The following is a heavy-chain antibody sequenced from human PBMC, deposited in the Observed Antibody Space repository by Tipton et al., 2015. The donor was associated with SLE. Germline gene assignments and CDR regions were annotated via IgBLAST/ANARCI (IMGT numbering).Heavy chain of an antibody. V-gene: IGHV4-59*01. CDR1: GGSISSYY. Sequence: TLSLTCTVSGGSISSYYWSWIRQPPGRGLEWIGYIYYNGRTDYSPSLKSRDTISLDTSRNQFSLKVSSVTAADTAKYYCARTPVGVTTPRLDSWGQGILVTVSS. D-gene: IGHD1-26*01. J-gene: IGHJ4*02. CDR2: IYYNGRT. CDR3: ARTPVGVTTPRLDS.